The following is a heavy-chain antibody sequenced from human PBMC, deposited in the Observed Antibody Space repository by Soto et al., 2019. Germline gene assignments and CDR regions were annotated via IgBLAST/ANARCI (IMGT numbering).Heavy chain of an antibody. D-gene: IGHD2-15*01. CDR2: MFYSGLT. Sequence: SETLSLTCIVSVYSVSSSDYYWAWIRHPPGKGLEWIGSMFYSGLTYYNPSLKSRVTLSVDTSKNQFSVRLNSVTAADTAVYYCAPLSVSLSGPYGIHVWGQGTTVTVSS. CDR1: VYSVSSSDYY. V-gene: IGHV4-39*01. J-gene: IGHJ6*02. CDR3: APLSVSLSGPYGIHV.